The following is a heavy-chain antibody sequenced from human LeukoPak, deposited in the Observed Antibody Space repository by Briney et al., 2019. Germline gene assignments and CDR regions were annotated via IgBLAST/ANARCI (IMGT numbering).Heavy chain of an antibody. J-gene: IGHJ4*02. CDR1: GGTFSSYA. CDR3: ARVILPMTTVSYFDY. D-gene: IGHD4-17*01. CDR2: IIPIFGTA. Sequence: AASVNVSCKASGGTFSSYAISWVRQAPGQGLEWMGGIIPIFGTANYAQKFQGRVTITADKSTSTAYMELSSLRSEDTAVYYCARVILPMTTVSYFDYWGQGTLVTVSS. V-gene: IGHV1-69*06.